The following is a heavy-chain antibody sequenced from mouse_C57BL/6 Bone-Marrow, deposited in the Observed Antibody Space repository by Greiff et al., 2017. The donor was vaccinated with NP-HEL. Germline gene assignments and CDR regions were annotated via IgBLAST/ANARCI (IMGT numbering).Heavy chain of an antibody. CDR1: GYSITSGYY. J-gene: IGHJ3*01. D-gene: IGHD1-1*01. V-gene: IGHV3-6*01. Sequence: VQLKESGPGLVKPSQSLSLTCSVTGYSITSGYYWNWIRQFPGNKLEWMGYISYDGSNNYNPSLKNRISITRDTSKNQFFLKLNSVTTEDTATYYCARGFYYYGSFAYWGQGTLVTVSA. CDR2: ISYDGSN. CDR3: ARGFYYYGSFAY.